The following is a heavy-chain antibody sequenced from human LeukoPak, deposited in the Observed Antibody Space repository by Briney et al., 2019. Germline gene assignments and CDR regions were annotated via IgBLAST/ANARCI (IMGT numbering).Heavy chain of an antibody. Sequence: TGGSLRLSCAASGFTFSHSAMTWVRQAPGRGLEWVSLISFSGANTYSADSVKGRFTISRDNSKDTLFLQMNSLRAEDTAIYYCVRDIELSTWGLGTMVTVSS. V-gene: IGHV3-23*01. CDR1: GFTFSHSA. D-gene: IGHD3-16*02. J-gene: IGHJ3*01. CDR2: ISFSGANT. CDR3: VRDIELST.